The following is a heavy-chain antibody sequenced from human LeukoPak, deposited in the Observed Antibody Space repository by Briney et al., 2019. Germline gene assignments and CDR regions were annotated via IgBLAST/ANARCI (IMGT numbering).Heavy chain of an antibody. D-gene: IGHD3-9*01. V-gene: IGHV3-23*01. CDR1: GFTLSNHA. Sequence: PGASLRLSCAASGFTLSNHAISWVRQAPGKGLGWVSAITGSGGNTYYADSVKGRFTISRDNSKNTVFLQMNSLRAEDTAVYYCAKWGDYDVLTGYYVSDYWGQGTLVTVSS. CDR2: ITGSGGNT. CDR3: AKWGDYDVLTGYYVSDY. J-gene: IGHJ4*02.